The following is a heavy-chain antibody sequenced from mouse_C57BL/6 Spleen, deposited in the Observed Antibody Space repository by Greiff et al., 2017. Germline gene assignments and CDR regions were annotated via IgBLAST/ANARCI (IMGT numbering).Heavy chain of an antibody. D-gene: IGHD2-4*01. CDR3: ERARGSYDYVSWVAY. CDR1: GYTFTSYW. Sequence: QVQLQQPGAELVKPGASVKLSCKASGYTFTSYWMHWVKQRPGQGLEWIGMIHPNSGSTNYNEKFKSKATLTVDKSSSTAYMQLSSLTSEYSAVYDFERARGSYDYVSWVAYWGQGTLVTVSA. J-gene: IGHJ3*01. CDR2: IHPNSGST. V-gene: IGHV1-64*01.